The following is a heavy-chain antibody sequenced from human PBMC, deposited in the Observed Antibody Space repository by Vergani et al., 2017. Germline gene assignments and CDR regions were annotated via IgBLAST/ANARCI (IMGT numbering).Heavy chain of an antibody. CDR3: ASDTHSGQRADR. CDR2: IHYSENT. Sequence: QLQLQESGPGLVKPSETLSPTCTVSGGPITYGAFYWGWIRQPPGKGLEWIGSIHYSENTNYNPSLKTRVTISVDTSKNQFSLTLTSVTAADTAVYYCASDTHSGQRADRWGQGILVTVTS. J-gene: IGHJ5*02. CDR1: GGPITYGAFY. D-gene: IGHD6-19*01. V-gene: IGHV4-61*08.